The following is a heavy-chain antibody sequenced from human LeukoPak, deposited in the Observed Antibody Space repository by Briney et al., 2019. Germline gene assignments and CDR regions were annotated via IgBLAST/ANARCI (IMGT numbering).Heavy chain of an antibody. V-gene: IGHV4-59*01. CDR2: IYYSGST. J-gene: IGHJ3*02. Sequence: SETLSLTCTVSGGSISSYYWSWIRQPPGKGLEWIGYIYYSGSTNYNPSLKSRVTISVDTSKNQFSLKLSSVTAADTAVYYCARDSLPLDAFDIRGQGTMVTVSS. CDR3: ARDSLPLDAFDI. CDR1: GGSISSYY.